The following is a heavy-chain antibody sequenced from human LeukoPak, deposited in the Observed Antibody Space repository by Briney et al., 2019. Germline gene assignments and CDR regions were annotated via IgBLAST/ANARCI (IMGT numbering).Heavy chain of an antibody. J-gene: IGHJ4*02. CDR2: IKSKRDDDTT. CDR3: ITDQAFFSSGGIRCDY. D-gene: IGHD1-26*01. Sequence: PGGPLRLSCVGSGFSFSGAWMSWVRQAPGKGREPVGLIKSKRDDDTTDYAAPVKGRFSISRDDSKSTLYLQKDSLKTEDTAVYYCITDQAFFSSGGIRCDYWGQETLLSVST. CDR1: GFSFSGAW. V-gene: IGHV3-15*01.